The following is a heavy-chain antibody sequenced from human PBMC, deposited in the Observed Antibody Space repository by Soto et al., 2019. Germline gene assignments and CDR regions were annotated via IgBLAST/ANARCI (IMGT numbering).Heavy chain of an antibody. V-gene: IGHV3-23*01. D-gene: IGHD2-2*01. J-gene: IGHJ4*02. CDR2: ISGSGGST. Sequence: EVQLLESGGGLVQPGGSLRLSCAASGYTFSSYAMSWVRQAPGKGLEWVSAISGSGGSTYYADSVKGRFTISRDNSKNTLYSQMNSLRAEDTAVYDCARGGGCSSTSCQYLDYWGEASLVTVSS. CDR1: GYTFSSYA. CDR3: ARGGGCSSTSCQYLDY.